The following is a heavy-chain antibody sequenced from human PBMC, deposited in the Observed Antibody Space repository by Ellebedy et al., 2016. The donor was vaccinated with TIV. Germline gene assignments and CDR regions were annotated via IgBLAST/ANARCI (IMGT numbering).Heavy chain of an antibody. CDR1: GFTFSTYT. D-gene: IGHD3-9*01. V-gene: IGHV3-21*01. J-gene: IGHJ4*02. CDR3: ARQWDYDVLTGYSRHFDY. CDR2: ITSSSSYI. Sequence: GESLKISCAASGFTFSTYTMNWVRQAPGKGLEWVSSITSSSSYIYYADSVKGRFTVSRDNAKNSLDLQMNSLRAEDTAVYYCARQWDYDVLTGYSRHFDYWGQGTLVTVSS.